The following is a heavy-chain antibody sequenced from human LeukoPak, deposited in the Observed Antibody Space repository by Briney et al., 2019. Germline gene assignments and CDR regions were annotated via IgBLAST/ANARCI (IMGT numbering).Heavy chain of an antibody. CDR3: ARDVSSIAAAGTLDY. V-gene: IGHV3-21*01. CDR2: ISSSSSYI. Sequence: PGGSLRLSCAASGFTFSSYSMNWVRQAPGKGLEWVSSISSSSSYIFYADSVKGRFTISRDNAKNSLYLQMNSLRAQDTAVYYCARDVSSIAAAGTLDYWGQGTLVTVSS. D-gene: IGHD6-13*01. J-gene: IGHJ4*02. CDR1: GFTFSSYS.